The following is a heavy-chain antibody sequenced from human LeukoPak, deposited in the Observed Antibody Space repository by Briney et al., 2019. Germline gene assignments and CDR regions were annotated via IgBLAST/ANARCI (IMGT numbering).Heavy chain of an antibody. CDR1: GYTFTGYY. D-gene: IGHD7-27*01. CDR2: INPNSGGT. V-gene: IGHV1-2*02. J-gene: IGHJ6*02. Sequence: ASVKVSCKASGYTFTGYYMHWVRQAPGQGLEWMGWINPNSGGTNYAQKFQGRVTMTRDTSISTAYMELSRLRSDDTAVYYCARVGLSGDYYYGMDVWGQGTTVTVSS. CDR3: ARVGLSGDYYYGMDV.